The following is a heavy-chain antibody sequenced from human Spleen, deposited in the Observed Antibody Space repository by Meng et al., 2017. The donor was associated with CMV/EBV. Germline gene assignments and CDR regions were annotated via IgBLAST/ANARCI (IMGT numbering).Heavy chain of an antibody. V-gene: IGHV1-18*01. CDR1: GYTFTSYG. J-gene: IGHJ6*02. D-gene: IGHD4-11*01. CDR3: ATSTLTTYYYYAMDV. Sequence: ASVKVSCKASGYTFTSYGISWVRQAPGQGLEWMGWISAYNGNTNYAQKLQGRVTMTTDTSTSTAYMELSSLRSEDTALYYCATSTLTTYYYYAMDVWGRGTTVTVSS. CDR2: ISAYNGNT.